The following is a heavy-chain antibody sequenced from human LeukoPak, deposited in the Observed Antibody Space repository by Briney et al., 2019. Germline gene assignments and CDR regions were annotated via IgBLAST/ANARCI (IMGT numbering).Heavy chain of an antibody. J-gene: IGHJ5*02. CDR3: ARGATDTTRWFDP. Sequence: PGGSLRLSCAASGFTFDDYGMSWVRQAPGKGLEWVSIISRASESIFYADSVKGRFTISRDNAKNSLYLQMNGLRAEDTAAYYCARGATDTTRWFDPWGQGTLVTVSS. V-gene: IGHV3-21*01. D-gene: IGHD1-7*01. CDR2: ISRASESI. CDR1: GFTFDDYG.